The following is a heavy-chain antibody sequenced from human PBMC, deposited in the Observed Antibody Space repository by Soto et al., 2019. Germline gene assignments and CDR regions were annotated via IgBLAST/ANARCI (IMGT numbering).Heavy chain of an antibody. J-gene: IGHJ6*02. CDR2: ISWNSGNI. V-gene: IGHV3-9*01. Sequence: GGSLRLSCAASGFTFDDYAMHWVRQAPGKGLEWVSGISWNSGNIGYADSVKGRFTISRDNAKNSLYLQMNSLRAEDTALYYCAKDGRVATYYYGMDVWGPGTTVTVSS. CDR1: GFTFDDYA. CDR3: AKDGRVATYYYGMDV. D-gene: IGHD5-12*01.